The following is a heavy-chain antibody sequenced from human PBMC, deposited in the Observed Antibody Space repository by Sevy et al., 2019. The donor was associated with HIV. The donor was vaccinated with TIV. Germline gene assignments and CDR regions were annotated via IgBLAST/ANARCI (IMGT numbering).Heavy chain of an antibody. CDR1: GYTFTSYR. Sequence: ASVKVSCKGSGYTFTSYRISWVRQAPGQGLEWMGWISAFNGDRDYPQKFQGRLTMTTDTSTSTAYMELRSLRSDDTAVYYCARAFCTGGSCDSHAYWGQGTLVTVSS. J-gene: IGHJ4*02. CDR3: ARAFCTGGSCDSHAY. D-gene: IGHD2-15*01. V-gene: IGHV1-18*01. CDR2: ISAFNGDR.